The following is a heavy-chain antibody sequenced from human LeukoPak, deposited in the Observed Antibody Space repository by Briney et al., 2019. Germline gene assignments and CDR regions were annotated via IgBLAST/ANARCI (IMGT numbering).Heavy chain of an antibody. CDR2: ISGSGGST. CDR1: GFTFSSYA. J-gene: IGHJ4*02. D-gene: IGHD3-10*01. CDR3: AKPGWFGELSHFDY. Sequence: GGSLRLSCAASGFTFSSYAMSWVRQAPGKGLEWVSAISGSGGSTYYADSVKGRFTVSRDNSKNTLYLQMNSLRAEDTAVYYCAKPGWFGELSHFDYWGQGTLVTVSS. V-gene: IGHV3-23*01.